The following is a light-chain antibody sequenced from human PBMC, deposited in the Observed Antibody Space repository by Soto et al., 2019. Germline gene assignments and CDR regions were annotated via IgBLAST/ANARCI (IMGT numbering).Light chain of an antibody. J-gene: IGKJ5*01. V-gene: IGKV3-15*01. CDR1: ESVSSN. Sequence: VVMTQSPATLSVSPGDRATPSSRASESVSSNLAWYQQRPGQPPRLVIYGASTRATGIPARFSGGGSGTEFTLTISSLQSEDFAVYYCQQYHSWPPITFGQGTRLEIK. CDR3: QQYHSWPPIT. CDR2: GAS.